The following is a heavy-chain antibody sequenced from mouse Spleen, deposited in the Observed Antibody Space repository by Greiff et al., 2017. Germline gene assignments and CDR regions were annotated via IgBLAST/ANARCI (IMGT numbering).Heavy chain of an antibody. CDR3: TTVVEGAMDY. J-gene: IGHJ4*01. D-gene: IGHD1-1*01. Sequence: EVHLVESGGDLVKPGGSLKLSCAASGFTFSSYGMSWVRQTPDKRLEWVATISSGGSYTYYPDSVKGRFTISRDNAKNTLYLQMSSLKSEDTAMYYCTTVVEGAMDYWGHGASVTVSS. V-gene: IGHV5-6*01. CDR2: ISSGGSYT. CDR1: GFTFSSYG.